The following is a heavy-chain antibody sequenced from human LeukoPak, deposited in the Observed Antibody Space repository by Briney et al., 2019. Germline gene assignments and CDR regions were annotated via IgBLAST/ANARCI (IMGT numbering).Heavy chain of an antibody. V-gene: IGHV1-8*01. J-gene: IGHJ4*02. CDR3: ARARLRTHPYY. D-gene: IGHD2-2*01. CDR2: MNPNSGHT. Sequence: ASVNVSCKASGYTFTTYDINWVRQATGQGLEWMGWMNPNSGHTGYAQKFQGRVTMTRNTSISTAYMELRSLRSEDTAVYYCARARLRTHPYYWGQGTLVTVSS. CDR1: GYTFTTYD.